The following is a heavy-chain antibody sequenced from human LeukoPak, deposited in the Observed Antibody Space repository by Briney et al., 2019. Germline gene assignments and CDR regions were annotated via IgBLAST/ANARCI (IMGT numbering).Heavy chain of an antibody. Sequence: GGSLRLSCAASGFTFSSYSMNCVRQAPGKGLEWVSSISSSSSYIYYADSVKGRFTISRDNAKNSLYLQMNSLRAEDTAVYYCAKAQDIVVVPAAMDYWGQGTLVTVSS. V-gene: IGHV3-21*01. CDR2: ISSSSSYI. CDR1: GFTFSSYS. J-gene: IGHJ4*02. D-gene: IGHD2-2*01. CDR3: AKAQDIVVVPAAMDY.